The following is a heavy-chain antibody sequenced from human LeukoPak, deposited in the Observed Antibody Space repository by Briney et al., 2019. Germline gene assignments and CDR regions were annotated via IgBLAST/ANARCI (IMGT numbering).Heavy chain of an antibody. D-gene: IGHD3-10*01. J-gene: IGHJ2*01. Sequence: SETLSLTCTLSGDSITSSDHYWVWIRQSPGKGLEWIGSVSQSGNTYYRSSLKSRVTVSIDTSKNEFSLILTSVTAADTAQYYCAGHLYYSASAFWYIDLWGRGTLVIVSS. CDR3: AGHLYYSASAFWYIDL. CDR2: VSQSGNT. V-gene: IGHV4-39*01. CDR1: GDSITSSDHY.